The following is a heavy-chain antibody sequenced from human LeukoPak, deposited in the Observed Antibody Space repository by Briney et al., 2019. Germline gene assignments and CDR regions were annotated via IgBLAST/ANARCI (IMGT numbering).Heavy chain of an antibody. D-gene: IGHD6-13*01. Sequence: GGSLRLSCAASGFRFSNYWMHWVRQAPGKGLVWVARLNTDGRSTTYADSVKGRFTISRDNAKSTLYLQMNNLRADDTAVYYCVRGVSSLNYYFDYWGQGTLVTVSS. J-gene: IGHJ4*02. V-gene: IGHV3-74*01. CDR3: VRGVSSLNYYFDY. CDR2: LNTDGRST. CDR1: GFRFSNYW.